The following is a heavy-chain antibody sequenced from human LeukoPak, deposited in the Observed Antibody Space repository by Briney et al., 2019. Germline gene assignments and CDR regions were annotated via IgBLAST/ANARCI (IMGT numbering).Heavy chain of an antibody. CDR1: GGSISSYY. V-gene: IGHV4-59*08. D-gene: IGHD1-1*01. J-gene: IGHJ4*02. Sequence: PSETLSLTCTVSGGSISSYYWSWIRQPPGKGLEWIGYIYYSGSTNYNPSLKSRVTISVDTSKNQFSLKLSSVTAADTAVYYCARVTTTGGAHFDYWGQGTLVTVSS. CDR3: ARVTTTGGAHFDY. CDR2: IYYSGST.